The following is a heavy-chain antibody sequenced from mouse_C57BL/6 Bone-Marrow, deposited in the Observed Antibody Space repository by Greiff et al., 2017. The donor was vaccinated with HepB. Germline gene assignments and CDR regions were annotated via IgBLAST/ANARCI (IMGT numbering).Heavy chain of an antibody. J-gene: IGHJ2*01. Sequence: EVQLQQSGAELVRPGASVKLSCTASGFNIKDDYMHWVKQRPEQGLEWIGWIDPENGDTEYASKFQGKATITADPSSNTAYLQLSSLTSEDTAVYYCTTGYFDYWGQGTTLTVSS. CDR3: TTGYFDY. CDR1: GFNIKDDY. V-gene: IGHV14-4*01. CDR2: IDPENGDT.